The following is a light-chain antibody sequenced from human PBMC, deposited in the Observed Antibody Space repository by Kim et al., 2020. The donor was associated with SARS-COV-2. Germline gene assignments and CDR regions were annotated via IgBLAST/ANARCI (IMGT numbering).Light chain of an antibody. CDR1: RSDVGGYSD. J-gene: IGLJ2*01. V-gene: IGLV2-8*01. CDR2: EVR. CDR3: SSYAGSNNLV. Sequence: GQSVTSSCAGARSDVGGYSDVSWYQHRPGKAPRLMIYEVRKRPSGVPDRFSGSKSGNAASLTVSELQAEDEADYYCSSYAGSNNLVFGGGTQLTVL.